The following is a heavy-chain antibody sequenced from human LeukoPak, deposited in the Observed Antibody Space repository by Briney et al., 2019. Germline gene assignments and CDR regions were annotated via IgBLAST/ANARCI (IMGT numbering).Heavy chain of an antibody. CDR1: GFTFSSYE. CDR3: ARDHHRRLYDSQARDTFDI. J-gene: IGHJ3*02. CDR2: ISSSSSTM. V-gene: IGHV3-48*01. D-gene: IGHD3-22*01. Sequence: GGSLRLSCAASGFTFSSYEMNWVRQAPGKGLEWVSYISSSSSTMYYADSVKGRFSISRDNAKKSLYLQMNSLRAEDTAVYYCARDHHRRLYDSQARDTFDIWGQGTMVTVSS.